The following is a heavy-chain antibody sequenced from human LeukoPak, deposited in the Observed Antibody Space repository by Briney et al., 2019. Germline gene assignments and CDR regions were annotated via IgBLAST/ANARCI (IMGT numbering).Heavy chain of an antibody. CDR2: IYYSGST. Sequence: SETLSLTCTVFGGSISSGDYYWSWIRQPPGKGLEWIGYIYYSGSTYYNPSLKSRVTISVDTSKNQFSLKLSSVTAADTAVYYCARDLYDILTGPETYYFDYWGQGTLVTVSS. D-gene: IGHD3-9*01. J-gene: IGHJ4*02. V-gene: IGHV4-30-4*01. CDR3: ARDLYDILTGPETYYFDY. CDR1: GGSISSGDYY.